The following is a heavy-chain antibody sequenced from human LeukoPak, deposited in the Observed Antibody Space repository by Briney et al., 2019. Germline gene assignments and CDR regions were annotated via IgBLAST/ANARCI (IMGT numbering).Heavy chain of an antibody. D-gene: IGHD5-12*01. Sequence: GGSLRLSCAASGFTFSSYSMNWVRQAPGKGLEWVSSISSSSSYIYYADSVKGRFTISRDNSKNTLYLQMNSLRAEDTAVYYCAKGNSGYDYRGVEDYWGQGTLVTVSS. CDR3: AKGNSGYDYRGVEDY. CDR1: GFTFSSYS. V-gene: IGHV3-21*01. J-gene: IGHJ4*02. CDR2: ISSSSSYI.